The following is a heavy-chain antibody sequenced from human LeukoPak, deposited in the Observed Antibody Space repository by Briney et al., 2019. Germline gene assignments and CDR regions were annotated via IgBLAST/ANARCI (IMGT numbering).Heavy chain of an antibody. CDR2: ISAYNGNT. J-gene: IGHJ4*02. Sequence: ASVKVSCKASGYTFTSYGISWVRQAPGQGLEWMGWISAYNGNTNYAQKLQGRVTMTTDTSTSTAYMELRSLRSDDTAVYYCARDAPPNYDFWSGYPSPYYFDYWGQGTLVTVSS. CDR3: ARDAPPNYDFWSGYPSPYYFDY. CDR1: GYTFTSYG. D-gene: IGHD3-3*01. V-gene: IGHV1-18*01.